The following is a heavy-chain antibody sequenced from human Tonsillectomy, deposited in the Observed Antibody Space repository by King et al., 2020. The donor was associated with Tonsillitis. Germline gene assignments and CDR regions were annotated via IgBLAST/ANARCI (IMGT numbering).Heavy chain of an antibody. D-gene: IGHD3-3*01. J-gene: IGHJ5*02. CDR1: GFSFSSYA. CDR2: MSAGSDST. V-gene: IGHV3-23*04. Sequence: EVQLVESGGGLVQPGGSPRLSCAASGFSFSSYAMSWLRQAPGKGLDWVSSMSAGSDSTFYADSVKGRFTISRDNSKNTLFLQMNSLRAEDTAIYYCATKPRTDFWNIGDDWVDPWGQGTLVTVSS. CDR3: ATKPRTDFWNIGDDWVDP.